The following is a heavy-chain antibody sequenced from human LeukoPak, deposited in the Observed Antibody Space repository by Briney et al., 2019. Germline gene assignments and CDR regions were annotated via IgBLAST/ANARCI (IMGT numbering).Heavy chain of an antibody. CDR2: IYYSGST. V-gene: IGHV4-31*03. Sequence: PSETLSLTCTVSGYSISSGDYYWSWIRQHPGKGLEWIGYIYYSGSTYYNPSLKSRVTISVDTSKNQFSLKLSSVTAADTAVYYCARSAGDFWGQGTLVTVSS. J-gene: IGHJ4*02. CDR1: GYSISSGDYY. CDR3: ARSAGDF.